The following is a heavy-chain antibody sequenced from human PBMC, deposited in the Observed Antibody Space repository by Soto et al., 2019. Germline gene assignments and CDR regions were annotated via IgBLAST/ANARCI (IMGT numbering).Heavy chain of an antibody. Sequence: QVQLVQSGAEVKKPGSSVKVSCKASGGTFSSYTISWVRQAPGQGLEWMGRIIPILGIANYAQKFQGRVTITADKSTSTAYMELSRLRSEDTAVYYCAREEVGESYYCDYWGQGTLVTVSS. CDR1: GGTFSSYT. CDR3: AREEVGESYYCDY. J-gene: IGHJ4*02. CDR2: IIPILGIA. V-gene: IGHV1-69*08. D-gene: IGHD3-10*01.